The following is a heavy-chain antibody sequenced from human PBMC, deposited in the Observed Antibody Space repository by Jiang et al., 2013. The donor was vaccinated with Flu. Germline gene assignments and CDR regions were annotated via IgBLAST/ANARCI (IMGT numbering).Heavy chain of an antibody. CDR1: GGSISSGGYY. V-gene: IGHV4-31*01. Sequence: GSGLVKPSQTLSLTCTVSGGSISSGGYYWSWIRQHPGKGLEWIGYIYYSGSTYYNPSLKSLVTISVDTSKNQFSLKLSSVTAADTAVYYCARGGAAAALIDYWGQGTLVTVSS. J-gene: IGHJ4*02. CDR3: ARGGAAAALIDY. CDR2: IYYSGST. D-gene: IGHD6-13*01.